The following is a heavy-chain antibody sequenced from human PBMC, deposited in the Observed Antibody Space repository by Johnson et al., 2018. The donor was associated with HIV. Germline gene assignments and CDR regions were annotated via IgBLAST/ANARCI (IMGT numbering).Heavy chain of an antibody. J-gene: IGHJ3*01. Sequence: QVQLVESGGGVVQPGGSLRLSCAASGFTFSNYGMHWVRQAPGKGLEWVAFIRYDGSNKYYADSVKGRFTISRDNAKKLLYIQMSGLTGEDTATYYCARESTPWGGDYVGYSFDLWGQGTTVTVTS. CDR3: ARESTPWGGDYVGYSFDL. CDR1: GFTFSNYG. CDR2: IRYDGSNK. D-gene: IGHD4-17*01. V-gene: IGHV3-30*02.